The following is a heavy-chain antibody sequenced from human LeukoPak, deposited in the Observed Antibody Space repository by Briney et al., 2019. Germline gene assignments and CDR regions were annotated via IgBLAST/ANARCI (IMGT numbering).Heavy chain of an antibody. CDR2: ITSGSTTI. J-gene: IGHJ4*02. CDR1: GFTFSTYS. CDR3: AYSYDSSGYGGYFDY. D-gene: IGHD3-22*01. Sequence: GGSLRLSCAASGFTFSTYSMNWVRQAPGKGLECVSYITSGSTTIYYADSVKGRFTISRDNAKNSLYLQMNSLRAEDTAVYYCAYSYDSSGYGGYFDYWGQGTLVTVSS. V-gene: IGHV3-48*01.